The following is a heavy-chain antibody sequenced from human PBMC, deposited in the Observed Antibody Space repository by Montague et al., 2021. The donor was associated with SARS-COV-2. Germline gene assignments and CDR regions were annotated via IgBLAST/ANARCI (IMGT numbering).Heavy chain of an antibody. J-gene: IGHJ1*01. CDR2: TYYTGST. D-gene: IGHD4-17*01. V-gene: IGHV4-31*11. Sequence: TLSLTCAVYGGSISSGGSYWSWIRQHPGKGMEWIGNTYYTGSTYYKPSLKSRVTISVDTSKNQFSLKLTAVTAADTAVYYCARAKTTVTDAEYFQHWGQGTLVTVST. CDR3: ARAKTTVTDAEYFQH. CDR1: GGSISSGGSY.